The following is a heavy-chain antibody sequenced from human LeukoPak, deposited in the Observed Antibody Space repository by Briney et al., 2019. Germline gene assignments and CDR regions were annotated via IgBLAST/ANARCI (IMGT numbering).Heavy chain of an antibody. CDR3: TASKWSGAVDF. D-gene: IGHD3-3*01. CDR1: GFTFSSYS. CDR2: IDRDGLTR. J-gene: IGHJ4*02. Sequence: GGSLRLSCAASGFTFSSYSMNWVRQAPGKGLAWVSRIDRDGLTREYADSVKGRFTITRDNARKMVHLEMYSLRYEDTAIYYCTASKWSGAVDFWGQGALVTVSS. V-gene: IGHV3-74*03.